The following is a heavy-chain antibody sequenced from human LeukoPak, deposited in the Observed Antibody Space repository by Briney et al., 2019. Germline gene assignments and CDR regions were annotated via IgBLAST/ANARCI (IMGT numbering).Heavy chain of an antibody. CDR3: ARDRGQLVRALYGMDV. Sequence: ASVKVSCKASGGTFSSYAISWVRQAPGQGLEWMGGIIPIFGTPNYAQKFQGRVTITADESTSTAYMELSSLRSDDTAVYYCARDRGQLVRALYGMDVWGQGTTVTVSS. CDR1: GGTFSSYA. CDR2: IIPIFGTP. J-gene: IGHJ6*02. V-gene: IGHV1-69*13. D-gene: IGHD6-6*01.